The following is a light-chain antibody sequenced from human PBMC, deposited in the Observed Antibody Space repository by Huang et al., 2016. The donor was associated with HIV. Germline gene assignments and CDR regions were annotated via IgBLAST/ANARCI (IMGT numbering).Light chain of an antibody. J-gene: IGKJ1*01. V-gene: IGKV3-15*01. Sequence: EIVMTQSPATLSVFPGERATLSCRARQSVISDLAWYQQKPGQSPRLLLHGASTRATGIPARFSGSGSWTEFTLTISSLQSEDFAVYYCQQYTNWPRTFGQGTKVEIK. CDR3: QQYTNWPRT. CDR2: GAS. CDR1: QSVISD.